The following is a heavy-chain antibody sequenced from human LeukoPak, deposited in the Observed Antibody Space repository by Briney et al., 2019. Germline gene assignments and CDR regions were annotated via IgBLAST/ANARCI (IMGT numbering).Heavy chain of an antibody. D-gene: IGHD2-8*02. V-gene: IGHV3-23*01. CDR1: GFTFSSFA. Sequence: GGSLRLSCAASGFTFSSFAMTWVRQAPGKGLEWVSGFDGNGPNTYYADSVKGRWTISRDNSRNTLYLEMNSLRPEDTAIYYCAKPRTTGLGWAQFDYWGQXXLXTVSS. CDR3: AKPRTTGLGWAQFDY. CDR2: FDGNGPNT. J-gene: IGHJ4*02.